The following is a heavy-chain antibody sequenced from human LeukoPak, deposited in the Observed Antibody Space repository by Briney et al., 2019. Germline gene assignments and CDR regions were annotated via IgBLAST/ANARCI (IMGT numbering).Heavy chain of an antibody. CDR3: ARGLTGNYDFWSGYEYYFDY. CDR1: GYTFTSYD. CDR2: MNPNSGNT. J-gene: IGHJ4*02. Sequence: GASVKVSCKASGYTFTSYDINWVRQATGQGLEWMGWMNPNSGNTGYAQKFQGRVTMTRNTSISTAYMELSSLRSEDTAVYYCARGLTGNYDFWSGYEYYFDYWGQGTLVTVSS. D-gene: IGHD3-3*01. V-gene: IGHV1-8*01.